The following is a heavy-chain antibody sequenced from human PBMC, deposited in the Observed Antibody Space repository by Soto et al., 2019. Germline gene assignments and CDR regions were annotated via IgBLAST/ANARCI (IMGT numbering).Heavy chain of an antibody. Sequence: PGGSLRLSCAASGFTFSIYAMTWVRQSPGKGLEWVSSMSRTGDNTYYADSVKGRFTISRDNSKDTVDLQMNGLRAEDTAVYYCARESEDLTSNFDYWGQGTLVTVSS. CDR3: ARESEDLTSNFDY. CDR1: GFTFSIYA. CDR2: MSRTGDNT. V-gene: IGHV3-23*01. J-gene: IGHJ4*02.